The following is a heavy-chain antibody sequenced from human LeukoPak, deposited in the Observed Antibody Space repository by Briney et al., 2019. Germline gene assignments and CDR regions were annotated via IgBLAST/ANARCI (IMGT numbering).Heavy chain of an antibody. V-gene: IGHV1-3*03. D-gene: IGHD6-13*01. CDR1: LYTFTSYV. Sequence: GVAVTVSRQACLYTFTSYVMHWVRPAPGQGLAWMGWINPGNGNTQYPQLPQDSGHITSDTSAGTADMGQSSLRFQDMAVYYCAREVQQLVRAYYYYYMDVWGKGTTVTVSS. CDR2: INPGNGNT. J-gene: IGHJ6*03. CDR3: AREVQQLVRAYYYYYMDV.